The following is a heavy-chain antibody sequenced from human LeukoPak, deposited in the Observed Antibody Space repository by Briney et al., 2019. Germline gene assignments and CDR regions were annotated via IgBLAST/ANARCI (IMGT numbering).Heavy chain of an antibody. J-gene: IGHJ4*02. CDR1: GFTFSSYA. CDR3: ARRDFWSGYVDY. D-gene: IGHD3-3*01. CDR2: IKQDGSEK. V-gene: IGHV3-7*01. Sequence: GGSLRLSCAASGFTFSSYAMSWVRQAPGKGLEWVANIKQDGSEKYYVDAVKGRFTISRDNAKNSLYLQMNSLRAEDTAVYYCARRDFWSGYVDYWGQGTLVTVPS.